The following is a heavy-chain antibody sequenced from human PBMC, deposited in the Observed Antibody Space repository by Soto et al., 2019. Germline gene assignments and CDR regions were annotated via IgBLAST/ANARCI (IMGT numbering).Heavy chain of an antibody. D-gene: IGHD6-19*01. V-gene: IGHV3-23*01. CDR3: ASLAVAEGFDP. Sequence: EVQLLESGGGLVQPGRSLRLSCAASGFTFSNYAMSWVRQAPGQGLDWVSAISGSGGTTYYADSVKGRFTISRDNSKNTLFLQMNGLRDEDTAMYYCASLAVAEGFDPWGQGTLVTVSS. CDR1: GFTFSNYA. CDR2: ISGSGGTT. J-gene: IGHJ5*02.